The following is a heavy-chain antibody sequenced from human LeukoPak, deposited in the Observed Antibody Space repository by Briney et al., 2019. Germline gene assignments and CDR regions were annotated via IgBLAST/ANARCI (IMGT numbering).Heavy chain of an antibody. Sequence: SETLSLTCVVSGGSVSGYYWGWIRQPPGRGLEWIGYVYYSGSTNYNPSFKSRITISVDTSRNQFSLQLSSVTAADTAVYYCARDHYDTSGYSNGMDVWGQGTTVTVSS. CDR3: ARDHYDTSGYSNGMDV. CDR1: GGSVSGYY. J-gene: IGHJ6*02. D-gene: IGHD3-22*01. V-gene: IGHV4-59*02. CDR2: VYYSGST.